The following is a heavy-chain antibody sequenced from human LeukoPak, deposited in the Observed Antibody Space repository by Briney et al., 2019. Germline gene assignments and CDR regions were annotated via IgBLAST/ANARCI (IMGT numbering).Heavy chain of an antibody. Sequence: KSSVTLSFTSTVSSYSISSSSYYWGWIRQPPGKGLEWIGSIFYSGSTYYNPALKSRVTISVDTSKNQLSLRLSSVTAADTAVYYCARDRFGTTVNYYYYYMDVWGKGTTVTVSS. V-gene: IGHV4-39*07. D-gene: IGHD4-17*01. J-gene: IGHJ6*03. CDR1: SYSISSSSYY. CDR2: IFYSGST. CDR3: ARDRFGTTVNYYYYYMDV.